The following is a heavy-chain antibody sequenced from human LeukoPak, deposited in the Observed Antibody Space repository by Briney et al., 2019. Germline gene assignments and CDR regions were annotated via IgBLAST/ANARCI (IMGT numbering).Heavy chain of an antibody. J-gene: IGHJ4*02. D-gene: IGHD3-22*01. Sequence: GRSLRLSCAASGFTFDDDAMHWVRQAPGKGLEWVSGISWNRGFIGYAGSVKGRFTISRDDAKNSLYLQMNDLRPEDTAFYYCVKGRGFYSPDYWGQGTLVTVSP. V-gene: IGHV3-9*01. CDR1: GFTFDDDA. CDR3: VKGRGFYSPDY. CDR2: ISWNRGFI.